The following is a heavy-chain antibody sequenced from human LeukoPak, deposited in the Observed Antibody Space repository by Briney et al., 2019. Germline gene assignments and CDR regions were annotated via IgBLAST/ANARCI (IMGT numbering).Heavy chain of an antibody. CDR2: LRYDGNNK. Sequence: GGSLRLSCAASGFTFSNSGMHWVRQAPGKGLEWVAFLRYDGNNKFYTDSVKGRFTISRDNSKNMLYLQMNSLRVEDAAVYYCAKDSIYGGWGNAFDIWGQGTTVTVSS. D-gene: IGHD3-16*01. CDR3: AKDSIYGGWGNAFDI. J-gene: IGHJ3*02. CDR1: GFTFSNSG. V-gene: IGHV3-30*02.